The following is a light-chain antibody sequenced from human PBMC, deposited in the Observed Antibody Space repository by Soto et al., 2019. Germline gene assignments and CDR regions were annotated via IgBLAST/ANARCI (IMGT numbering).Light chain of an antibody. J-gene: IGKJ4*01. CDR2: GAS. CDR1: QSVSSEK. V-gene: IGKV3-20*01. Sequence: EIVLTQSPGALSLSPGERASLSCRASQSVSSEKLAWYQQKPGQAPRLLIFGASGRATGIPERFSGSGSGTDFSLTISRLEPEDSAVYYRQQYRSSLLTFGGGTKVDIK. CDR3: QQYRSSLLT.